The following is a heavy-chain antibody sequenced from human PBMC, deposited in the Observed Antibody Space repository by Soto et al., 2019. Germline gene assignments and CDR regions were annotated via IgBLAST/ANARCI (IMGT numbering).Heavy chain of an antibody. D-gene: IGHD6-19*01. Sequence: EVQLVESGGGLVQPGGSLRLSCAASGFTFSSYWMHWVRQAPGKGLVWVSRISGDGRGTTYADSVKGRWTVSRDNAKNTLYLQMNRLRAADTALYYCARQRISSSSWFDPWAREPWSPSPQ. J-gene: IGHJ5*02. CDR1: GFTFSSYW. CDR2: ISGDGRGT. CDR3: ARQRISSSSWFDP. V-gene: IGHV3-74*01.